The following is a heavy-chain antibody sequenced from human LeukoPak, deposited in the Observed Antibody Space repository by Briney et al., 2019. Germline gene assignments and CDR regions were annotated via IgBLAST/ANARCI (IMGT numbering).Heavy chain of an antibody. D-gene: IGHD3-10*01. Sequence: SQTLSLTCTVSGGSISSGGYYWSWIRQHPGKGLEWIGYIYYSGSTYYNPSLKSRVTISVDTSKNQFSLKLSSATAADTAVYYCARQISGSYFHTWGQGTLVTVSS. V-gene: IGHV4-31*03. CDR3: ARQISGSYFHT. J-gene: IGHJ4*02. CDR2: IYYSGST. CDR1: GGSISSGGYY.